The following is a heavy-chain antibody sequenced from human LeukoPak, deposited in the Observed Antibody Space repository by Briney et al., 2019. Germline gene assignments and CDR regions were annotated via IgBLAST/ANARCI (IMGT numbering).Heavy chain of an antibody. CDR1: GFTFSSYA. CDR2: ISSNGGST. V-gene: IGHV3-64*01. CDR3: ARTYSGSHYRGAFDI. Sequence: PGGSLRLSCAASGFTFSSYAMHWVRQAPGKGLEYVSAISSNGGSTYYANSVKGRFTISRDNSKNTLYLQMGSLRAEDMAVYYCARTYSGSHYRGAFDIWGQGTMVTVSS. D-gene: IGHD1-26*01. J-gene: IGHJ3*02.